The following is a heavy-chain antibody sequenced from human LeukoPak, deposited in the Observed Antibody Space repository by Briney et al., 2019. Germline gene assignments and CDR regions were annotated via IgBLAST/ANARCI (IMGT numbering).Heavy chain of an antibody. Sequence: GESLKISCKGSGYSSTSYWIGWVRQMPGKGLEWMGIIYPGDSDTRYSPSFQGQVTISADKSISTAYLQWSSLKASDTAMYYCARLYSGSFYYYYYYMDVWGKGTTVTISS. CDR1: GYSSTSYW. D-gene: IGHD3-10*01. V-gene: IGHV5-51*01. CDR2: IYPGDSDT. J-gene: IGHJ6*03. CDR3: ARLYSGSFYYYYYYMDV.